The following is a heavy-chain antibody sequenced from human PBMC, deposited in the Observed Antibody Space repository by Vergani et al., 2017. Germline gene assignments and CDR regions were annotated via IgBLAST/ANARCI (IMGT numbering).Heavy chain of an antibody. D-gene: IGHD3-10*01. CDR1: GGSLSGYF. V-gene: IGHV4-34*02. CDR2: ITAIGSA. J-gene: IGHJ4*02. CDR3: ASRRPRLNLGSKSNAGTFDS. Sequence: QVHLQQRGAGVLKPSETLSLTCGDIGGSLSGYFWSWIRQSPGRELEWIGEITAIGSAKYSPSATSRVTISVDTSRGEFTLTVTSVTAADTGLYFCASRRPRLNLGSKSNAGTFDSRGQGTLVTVSS.